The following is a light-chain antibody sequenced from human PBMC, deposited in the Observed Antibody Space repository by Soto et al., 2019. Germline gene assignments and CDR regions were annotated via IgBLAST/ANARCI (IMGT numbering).Light chain of an antibody. CDR1: QSVSSY. V-gene: IGKV3-11*01. CDR2: EAS. J-gene: IGKJ5*01. Sequence: EIVLTQSPATLSLSPWERATLSCRASQSVSSYLAWFQQKPGQAPRHLIFEASNRPTGIPARFSGGGSGTDFTLTISSLEPEDFAVYYCQQRSNWPITFGQGTRLEIK. CDR3: QQRSNWPIT.